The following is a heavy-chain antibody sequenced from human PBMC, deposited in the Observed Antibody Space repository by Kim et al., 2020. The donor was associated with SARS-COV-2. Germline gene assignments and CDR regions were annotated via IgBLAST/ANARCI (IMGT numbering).Heavy chain of an antibody. CDR3: ARDRGITGSYYTFDS. CDR2: INSGGGTT. CDR1: EFTLASYN. V-gene: IGHV3-48*02. Sequence: GGSLRLSCAASEFTLASYNMNWVRQAPGKGLEWISYINSGGGTTHYADSVKGRFTISRDIGKNSLFLQMNSLRDEDTAVYYCARDRGITGSYYTFDSWGPRTLVTVSS. D-gene: IGHD1-26*01. J-gene: IGHJ4*02.